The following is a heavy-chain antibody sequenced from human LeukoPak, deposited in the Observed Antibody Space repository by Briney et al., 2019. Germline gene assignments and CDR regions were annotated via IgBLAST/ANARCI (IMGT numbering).Heavy chain of an antibody. CDR2: ISYSGRA. CDR3: ARVSAGGGSEWVDN. J-gene: IGHJ5*02. D-gene: IGHD1-26*01. V-gene: IGHV4-59*01. CDR1: GDSITDYY. Sequence: SETLSLTCTVSGDSITDYYWSWIRQPPGKGLEWIGYISYSGRATYNPSVKSRVTISLATSRTQFSLSLTSVTAADTAVYYCARVSAGGGSEWVDNWGQGTLVTVSS.